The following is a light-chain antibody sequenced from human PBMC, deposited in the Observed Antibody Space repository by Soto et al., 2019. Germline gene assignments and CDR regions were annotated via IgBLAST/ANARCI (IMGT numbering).Light chain of an antibody. CDR2: GAS. V-gene: IGKV3-20*01. CDR3: QQYGSSLMYT. J-gene: IGKJ2*01. CDR1: QSISSDY. Sequence: EGVLTQSPGTLSLSPGERATLSCRASQSISSDYLAWYQQKPGQAPRLLIFGASTRATGIPDRFSGSGSGTDFTLTISRLEPEDFAVYYCQQYGSSLMYTFGQGTKLEIK.